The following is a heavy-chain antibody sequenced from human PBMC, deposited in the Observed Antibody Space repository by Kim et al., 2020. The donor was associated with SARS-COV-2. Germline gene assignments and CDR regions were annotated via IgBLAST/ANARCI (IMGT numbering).Heavy chain of an antibody. CDR2: IWYDGSNK. Sequence: GGSLRLSCAASGFTFSSYGMHWVRQAPGKGLEWVAVIWYDGSNKYYADSVKGRFTISRDNSKNTLYLQMNSLRAEDTAVYYCARGWGGQQLVYYYYYGMDVWGQGTTVTVSS. D-gene: IGHD6-13*01. V-gene: IGHV3-33*01. CDR3: ARGWGGQQLVYYYYYGMDV. J-gene: IGHJ6*02. CDR1: GFTFSSYG.